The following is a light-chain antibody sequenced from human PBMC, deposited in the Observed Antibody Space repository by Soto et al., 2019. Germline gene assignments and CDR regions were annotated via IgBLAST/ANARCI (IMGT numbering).Light chain of an antibody. CDR2: GAS. Sequence: EIVLTQSPGTLSLSPGERATLSCWASQSVSRNNVAWYQQKPGQAPRLLIYGASSRATGIPDRFSGSGSGTDFTLTISRLEPEYFELYYCQQYGSSPRTVGQGTKVEVK. CDR1: QSVSRNN. CDR3: QQYGSSPRT. V-gene: IGKV3-20*01. J-gene: IGKJ1*01.